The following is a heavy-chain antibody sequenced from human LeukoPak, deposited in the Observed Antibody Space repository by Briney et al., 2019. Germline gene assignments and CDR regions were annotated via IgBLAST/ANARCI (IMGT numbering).Heavy chain of an antibody. CDR3: ARSLGQDDAFDI. J-gene: IGHJ3*02. Sequence: GGSLRLYCAASGFTFSSYWMHWVRRAPGKGLVWVSRINSDGSSTNYADSVKGRFTISRDNAKNTLYLQMNSLRAEDTAVYYCARSLGQDDAFDIWGQGTMVTVSS. CDR1: GFTFSSYW. CDR2: INSDGSST. V-gene: IGHV3-74*01.